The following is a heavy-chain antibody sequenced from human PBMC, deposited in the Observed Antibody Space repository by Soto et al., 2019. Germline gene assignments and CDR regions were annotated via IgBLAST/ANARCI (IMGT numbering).Heavy chain of an antibody. D-gene: IGHD3-3*01. J-gene: IGHJ5*02. Sequence: ASVKVSCKASGYTFTSYGISWVRQAPGQGLEWMGWISAYNGNTNYAQKLQGRVTMTTDTSTSTAYMELRSLRSDDTAVYYCARGYGFWSGYHPLYNWFDPWGQGTLVTVSS. CDR1: GYTFTSYG. CDR3: ARGYGFWSGYHPLYNWFDP. V-gene: IGHV1-18*01. CDR2: ISAYNGNT.